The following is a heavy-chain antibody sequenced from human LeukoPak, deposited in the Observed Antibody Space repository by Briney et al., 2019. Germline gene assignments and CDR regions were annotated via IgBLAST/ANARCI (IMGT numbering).Heavy chain of an antibody. J-gene: IGHJ4*02. V-gene: IGHV4-30-4*08. CDR2: IYYSGTT. CDR1: GGSISSGDYY. CDR3: ARVVDMTTVVRAGLYYFDY. Sequence: PSETLSLTCTVSGGSISSGDYYWSWIRQPPGKGLEWIGYIYYSGTTYYKPSLKSRVTISLDTSKNQFSLKVNSVTAADTAVYYCARVVDMTTVVRAGLYYFDYWGQGTLVTVSS. D-gene: IGHD4-23*01.